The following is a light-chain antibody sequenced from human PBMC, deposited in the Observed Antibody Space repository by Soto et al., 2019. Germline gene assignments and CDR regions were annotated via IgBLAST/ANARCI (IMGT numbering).Light chain of an antibody. V-gene: IGLV2-8*01. CDR3: NSYAGSIWV. CDR2: EVS. CDR1: SSDVGGYNY. Sequence: QSVLTQPPSASGSPGQSVTISCTGTSSDVGGYNYVSWYQQHPGKAPKLMIYEVSKRPSGVTDRFSGSKSGNTASLTVSGLQAEDKADYYCNSYAGSIWVFGGGTKLTVL. J-gene: IGLJ3*02.